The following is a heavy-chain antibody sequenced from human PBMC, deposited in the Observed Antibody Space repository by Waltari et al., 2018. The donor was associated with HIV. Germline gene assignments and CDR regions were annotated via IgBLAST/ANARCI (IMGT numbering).Heavy chain of an antibody. D-gene: IGHD3-10*01. J-gene: IGHJ5*02. V-gene: IGHV1-3*01. CDR3: ARDVDRGRGNWFDP. CDR1: GYIFTTYS. Sequence: QVQLVQSGAEVKKPGASLKVSCKASGYIFTTYSMHWVRQAPGQRREWMGWINAGNGNTKYSQKFQGRVTITRDTSASTVYMELISLRSEDTAVYYCARDVDRGRGNWFDPWGQGTLVTVSS. CDR2: INAGNGNT.